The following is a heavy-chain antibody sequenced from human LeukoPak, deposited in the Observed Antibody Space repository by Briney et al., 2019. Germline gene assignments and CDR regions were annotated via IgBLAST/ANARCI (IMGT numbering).Heavy chain of an antibody. V-gene: IGHV4-61*01. J-gene: IGHJ4*02. CDR2: TSYGGGT. D-gene: IGHD3-10*01. CDR3: TRALSMIRGPDY. CDR1: GGSVSSTHY. Sequence: PSETLSLTCTVSGGSVSSTHYWSWVRQPPGKALEWIGYTSYGGGTEYNPSLKSRVTMSLDTSKNQFSLNLSSVTAADTAVFYCTRALSMIRGPDYWGPGTLVTVSS.